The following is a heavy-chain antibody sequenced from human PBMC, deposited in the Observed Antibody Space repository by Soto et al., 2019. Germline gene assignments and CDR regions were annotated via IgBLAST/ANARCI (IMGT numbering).Heavy chain of an antibody. J-gene: IGHJ6*02. Sequence: EVQLVESGGGLVQPGRSLRLSCAASGFTFDDYAMHWVRQAPGKGLEWVSGISWNSGSIGYADSVKGRFTISRDNAKNSLYLQMNSLRAEDTALYYCAKGLRSPYCISTSCLTMDVWGQGTTVTVSS. V-gene: IGHV3-9*01. CDR2: ISWNSGSI. D-gene: IGHD2-2*01. CDR1: GFTFDDYA. CDR3: AKGLRSPYCISTSCLTMDV.